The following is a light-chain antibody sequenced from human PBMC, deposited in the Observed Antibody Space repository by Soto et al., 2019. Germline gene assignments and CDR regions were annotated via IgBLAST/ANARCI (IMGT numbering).Light chain of an antibody. V-gene: IGLV2-14*01. J-gene: IGLJ1*01. CDR1: SSDVGGYNY. Sequence: LTQPASVSGSPGQSITISCSVTSSDVGGYNYVSWYQQNPGTAPKLLIYDVSNRPSGVSHRFSGSKSGNTASLTISGLQAGDEADYYCSSYRSSRTYVFGTGTKVTVL. CDR2: DVS. CDR3: SSYRSSRTYV.